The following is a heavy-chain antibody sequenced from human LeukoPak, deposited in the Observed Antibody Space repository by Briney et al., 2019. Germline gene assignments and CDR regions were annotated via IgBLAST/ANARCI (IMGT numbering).Heavy chain of an antibody. J-gene: IGHJ3*01. CDR1: GGSISGSY. CDR2: ISASGST. V-gene: IGHV4-4*07. D-gene: IGHD3-22*01. CDR3: ARIRDNSGFYLGAFDV. Sequence: PSETLSLTCTVSGGSISGSYWTWIRQPAGRGLEWIGRISASGSTNYNPSLKSRVTMSLDTSKNHFSLNLTSVTAADTAVYSCARIRDNSGFYLGAFDVWGHGTMVTVSS.